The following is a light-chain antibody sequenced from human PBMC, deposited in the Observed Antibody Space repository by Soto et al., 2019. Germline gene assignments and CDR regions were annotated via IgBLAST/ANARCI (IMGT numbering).Light chain of an antibody. Sequence: DIQMTQSPSNLPASVGDRVTITCRASQSISNWLAWYQQKPGTAPKLLIYAASSLQSGVPSRFSGSGSGTDFTLTISSLEPEDFAVYFCQQRSHWPPITFGQGTRLEIK. CDR2: AAS. V-gene: IGKV1-5*01. CDR1: QSISNW. J-gene: IGKJ5*01. CDR3: QQRSHWPPIT.